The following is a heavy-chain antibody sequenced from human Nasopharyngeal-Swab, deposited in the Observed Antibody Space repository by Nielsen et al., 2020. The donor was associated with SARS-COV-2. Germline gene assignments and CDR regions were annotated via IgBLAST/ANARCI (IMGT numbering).Heavy chain of an antibody. CDR2: INHSGST. CDR1: GGSFSGYY. D-gene: IGHD6-13*01. V-gene: IGHV4-34*01. Sequence: SATLSLTCAVYGGSFSGYYWNWIRQPPGKGLEWIGEINHSGSTNYNPSLQSRVTISLDTSKNQFSLKLSSVTAADTAVYYCARSRYTSSWYGVRNWFDPWGQGTLVTVSS. CDR3: ARSRYTSSWYGVRNWFDP. J-gene: IGHJ5*02.